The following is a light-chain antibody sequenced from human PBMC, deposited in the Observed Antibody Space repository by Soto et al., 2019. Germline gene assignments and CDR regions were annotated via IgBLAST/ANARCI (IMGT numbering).Light chain of an antibody. CDR1: QSLLYSSNSKNY. J-gene: IGKJ5*01. CDR3: QQYYSIPPT. CDR2: WAY. Sequence: DIVMTQSPDSLAVSLGERATINCKSSQSLLYSSNSKNYLAWYQQKQGQPXRXXIYWAYTRESGVPDRFTGSESGTDLTITISSLQADDGEVYYGQQYYSIPPTFGQGTRLENK. V-gene: IGKV4-1*01.